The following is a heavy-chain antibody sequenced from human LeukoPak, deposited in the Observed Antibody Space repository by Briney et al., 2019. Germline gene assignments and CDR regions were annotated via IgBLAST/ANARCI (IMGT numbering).Heavy chain of an antibody. CDR2: ISAYNGNT. V-gene: IGHV1-18*01. CDR3: ARLTENYYDSSGYYYDWFDP. CDR1: GYTFTSYG. J-gene: IGHJ5*02. Sequence: ASVKVSCKASGYTFTSYGISWVRQAPGQGLEWMGWISAYNGNTNYAQKLQGRVTMTTDTSTSTAYMELRSLRSDDTAVYYCARLTENYYDSSGYYYDWFDPWGQGTLVTVSS. D-gene: IGHD3-22*01.